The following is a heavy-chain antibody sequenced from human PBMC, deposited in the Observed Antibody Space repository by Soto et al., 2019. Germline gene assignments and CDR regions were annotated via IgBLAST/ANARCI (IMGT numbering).Heavy chain of an antibody. CDR3: ARSIAARGHYFDY. CDR2: IYYSGST. D-gene: IGHD6-6*01. V-gene: IGHV4-39*07. Sequence: TSETLSLTCTVSGGSISSSSYYWGWIRQPPGKGLEWIGSIYYSGSTNYNPSLKSRVTISVDTSKNQFSLKLSSVTAADTAVYYCARSIAARGHYFDYWGQGTLVTVSS. J-gene: IGHJ4*02. CDR1: GGSISSSSYY.